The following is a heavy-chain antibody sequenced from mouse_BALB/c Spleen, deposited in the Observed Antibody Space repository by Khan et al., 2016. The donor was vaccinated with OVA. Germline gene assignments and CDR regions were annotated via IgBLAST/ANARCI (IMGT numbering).Heavy chain of an antibody. J-gene: IGHJ3*01. CDR3: ARSGDCAWFAY. CDR1: GFNIKDYY. CDR2: IDPENDNT. Sequence: EVQLQESGAELVRPGALVKLSCKASGFNIKDYYIHWVKQRPEQGLEWIGWIDPENDNTIYDPYFQAKAIITADTSSNTAYLPLSSLASEDTAVYYGARSGDCAWFAYWGQGTLVTVSA. V-gene: IGHV14-1*02.